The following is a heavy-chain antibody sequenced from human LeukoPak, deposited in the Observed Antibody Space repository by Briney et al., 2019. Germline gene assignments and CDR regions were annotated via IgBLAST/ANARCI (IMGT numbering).Heavy chain of an antibody. CDR2: ISSSDSTI. CDR1: GFTFSSYE. J-gene: IGHJ4*02. V-gene: IGHV3-48*03. Sequence: GGSLRLSCAASGFTFSSYEMNWVRQAPGKGLEWVSYISSSDSTIYYADSVKGRFTISRDNAKNSLYLQMNSLRAEDTAVYYCARVAINDYGDYFDYWGQGTLVTVSS. D-gene: IGHD4-17*01. CDR3: ARVAINDYGDYFDY.